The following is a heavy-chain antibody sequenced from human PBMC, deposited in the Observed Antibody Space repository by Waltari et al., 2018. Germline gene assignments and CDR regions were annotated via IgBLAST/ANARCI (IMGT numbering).Heavy chain of an antibody. D-gene: IGHD6-19*01. J-gene: IGHJ4*02. Sequence: VQLVQSGAEVKKPGASVKVSCKASEYTFTGYYMHWLRQAPGQGLDWMGRINPNSGGTNYAQKFQCRVTMTRDTSISTAYMELSRLRSDDTAVYYCARDGYSSRGGEDYWGQGTLVTVSS. CDR2: INPNSGGT. CDR3: ARDGYSSRGGEDY. V-gene: IGHV1-2*06. CDR1: EYTFTGYY.